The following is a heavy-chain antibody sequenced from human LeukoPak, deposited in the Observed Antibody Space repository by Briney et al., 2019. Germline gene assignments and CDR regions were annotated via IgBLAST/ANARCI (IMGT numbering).Heavy chain of an antibody. V-gene: IGHV1-8*01. CDR3: AKEGLLWFGEGYGMDV. D-gene: IGHD3-10*01. J-gene: IGHJ6*02. Sequence: GASVKVSCKASGYTFTSYDINWVRQATGQGLEWMGWMNPNSGNTGYAQKFQGRVTMTRNTSISTAYMELSSLRSEDTAVYYCAKEGLLWFGEGYGMDVWGQGTTVTVSS. CDR1: GYTFTSYD. CDR2: MNPNSGNT.